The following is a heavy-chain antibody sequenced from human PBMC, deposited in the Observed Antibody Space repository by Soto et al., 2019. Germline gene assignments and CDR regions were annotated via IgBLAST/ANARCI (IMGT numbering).Heavy chain of an antibody. V-gene: IGHV4-34*01. J-gene: IGHJ6*02. CDR1: GGSFSGYY. Sequence: SETLSLTCAVYGGSFSGYYWSWIRQPPGKGLEWIGEINHSGSTSYNPSLKSRVTISVDTSKNQFSLKLSSVTAADTAVYYCARGLGRSYYYGMDVWGQGTTVTVSS. CDR3: ARGLGRSYYYGMDV. CDR2: INHSGST.